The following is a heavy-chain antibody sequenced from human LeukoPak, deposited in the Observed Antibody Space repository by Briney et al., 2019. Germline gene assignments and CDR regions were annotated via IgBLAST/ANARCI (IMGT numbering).Heavy chain of an antibody. V-gene: IGHV3-23*01. J-gene: IGHJ4*02. Sequence: GGSLRLSCAASGFTFSSYAMSWVRQAPGKGLEWVSAISGSGGSTYYADSAKGRFTISRDNSKNTLYLQMNSLRAEDTAVYYCAKARFGVVTTFDYWGQGTLATVSS. CDR2: ISGSGGST. CDR1: GFTFSSYA. CDR3: AKARFGVVTTFDY. D-gene: IGHD3-3*01.